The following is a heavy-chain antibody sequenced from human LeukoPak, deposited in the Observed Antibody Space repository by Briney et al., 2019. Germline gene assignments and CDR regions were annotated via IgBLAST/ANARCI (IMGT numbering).Heavy chain of an antibody. V-gene: IGHV1-24*01. Sequence: ASVKVSCKVSGYTLTDLSMHWVRQTPGGGPEWMGSFDPEAGETVYAQKFQGRVTMTDDTSTDTAYMELSSLRSEDTAVYYCAADSRRSSGWFLPDRFDIWGQGTKVTVSS. D-gene: IGHD6-19*01. CDR2: FDPEAGET. J-gene: IGHJ3*02. CDR3: AADSRRSSGWFLPDRFDI. CDR1: GYTLTDLS.